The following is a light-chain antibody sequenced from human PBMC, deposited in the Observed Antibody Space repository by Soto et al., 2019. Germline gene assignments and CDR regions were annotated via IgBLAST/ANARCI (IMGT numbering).Light chain of an antibody. Sequence: QSSLTQPASVSLSPGQSITISGTDVGPYNYVSWYQHYPGKAPKLIIYEATLRPSEVSHRFSGSKSGNTASLTISGLRDEDEADYYCTSFTTNDNGLFGTGTKVTVL. J-gene: IGLJ1*01. CDR3: TSFTTNDNGL. CDR1: VGPYNY. CDR2: EAT. V-gene: IGLV2-14*01.